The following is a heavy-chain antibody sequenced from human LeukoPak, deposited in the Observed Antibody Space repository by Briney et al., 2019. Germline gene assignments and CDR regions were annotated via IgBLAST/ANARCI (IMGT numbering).Heavy chain of an antibody. J-gene: IGHJ5*02. CDR3: ARPNYPGGSGSYGGTNWFDP. CDR1: GYTFTYYG. CDR2: ISGYNGNT. D-gene: IGHD3-10*01. Sequence: ASVKVSCKASGYTFTYYGISWVRQAPGQGPEWMGWISGYNGNTNYAQKFQGRVTMTTDTSTSTAYMELRSLRSDDTALCYCARPNYPGGSGSYGGTNWFDPWGQGTLVTVSS. V-gene: IGHV1-18*01.